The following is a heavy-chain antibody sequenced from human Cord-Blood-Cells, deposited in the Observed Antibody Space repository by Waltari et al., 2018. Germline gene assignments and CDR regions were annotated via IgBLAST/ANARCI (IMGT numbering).Heavy chain of an antibody. CDR2: IIPIFGTA. CDR3: AGNSGYDWAFFDY. D-gene: IGHD5-12*01. J-gene: IGHJ4*02. CDR1: GGTFRRYA. Sequence: QVQLVQSGAEVKKPGSSVKVSCKPSGGTFRRYATSCAGQAPGEGMEWMGGIIPIFGTANYAQKFQGRVTITADKSTSTAYMELSSLRSEDTAVYYCAGNSGYDWAFFDYWGQGTLVTVSS. V-gene: IGHV1-69*06.